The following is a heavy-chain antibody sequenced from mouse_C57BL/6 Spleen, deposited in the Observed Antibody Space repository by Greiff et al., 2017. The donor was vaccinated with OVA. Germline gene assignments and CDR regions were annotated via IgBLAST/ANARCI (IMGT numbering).Heavy chain of an antibody. J-gene: IGHJ4*01. Sequence: VHVKQSGTVLARPGASVKMSCKTSGYTFTSYWMPWVKQRPGQGLEWIGAIYPGNSDTSYNQKFKGKAKLTAVTSASTAYMELSSLTNEDSAIYYCTRNNPAYYRNYVYYAMDYWGQGTSGTVSS. V-gene: IGHV1-5*01. CDR1: GYTFTSYW. CDR2: IYPGNSDT. D-gene: IGHD2-5*01. CDR3: TRNNPAYYRNYVYYAMDY.